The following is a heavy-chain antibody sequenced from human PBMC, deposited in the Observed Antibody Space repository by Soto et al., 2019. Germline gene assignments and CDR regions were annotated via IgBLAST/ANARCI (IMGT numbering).Heavy chain of an antibody. CDR1: GGSISSTGYY. CDR2: IYYSGST. Sequence: PSETLSLTCTVSGGSISSTGYYWGWIRQPPGKGLEWIGSIYYSGSTSYNPSLQSRVTMSVDTSKNQLSLKVSSVTAADTAVYYCARLHCINPNCVPLDPWGQGTLVTVSS. D-gene: IGHD2-2*01. CDR3: ARLHCINPNCVPLDP. J-gene: IGHJ5*02. V-gene: IGHV4-39*01.